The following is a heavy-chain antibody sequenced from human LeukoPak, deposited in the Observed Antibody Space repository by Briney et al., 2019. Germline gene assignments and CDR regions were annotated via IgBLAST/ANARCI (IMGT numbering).Heavy chain of an antibody. V-gene: IGHV3-74*01. Sequence: PGGSLRLSCAASGLTFSDFWMHWVRQPPGKGLVWVALVKGDGRTTIYADSVTGRFTISRDNAKNTLYLQMNSLRADDSGVYYCATGHSYGYDYWGQGVLVTVSS. CDR2: VKGDGRTT. D-gene: IGHD5-18*01. CDR1: GLTFSDFW. J-gene: IGHJ4*02. CDR3: ATGHSYGYDY.